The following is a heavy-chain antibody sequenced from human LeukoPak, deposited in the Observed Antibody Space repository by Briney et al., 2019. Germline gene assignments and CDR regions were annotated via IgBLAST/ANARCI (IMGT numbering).Heavy chain of an antibody. CDR3: ARGGELERRPFNFDY. CDR1: GFTFSSYA. CDR2: ISYDGSNK. D-gene: IGHD1-1*01. Sequence: GGSLRLSCAASGFTFSSYAMHWVRQAPGKGLEWVAVISYDGSNKYYADSVKGRFTISRDNSKNTLYLQMNSLRAEDTAVYYCARGGELERRPFNFDYWGQGTLVTVSS. J-gene: IGHJ4*02. V-gene: IGHV3-30*04.